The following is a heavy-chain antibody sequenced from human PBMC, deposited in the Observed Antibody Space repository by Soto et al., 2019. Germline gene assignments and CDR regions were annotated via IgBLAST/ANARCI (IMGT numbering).Heavy chain of an antibody. Sequence: VGSLRLSFAASGLTFSSYGMHWGRQAPGKGLEWVAVISYDGSNKYYADSVKGRFTISRDNSKNTLYLQMNSLRAEDTAVYYCARVRGVAARPGYQRFYGLMDVWGQGTTVTVSS. CDR3: ARVRGVAARPGYQRFYGLMDV. D-gene: IGHD6-6*01. J-gene: IGHJ6*02. CDR2: ISYDGSNK. V-gene: IGHV3-30*03. CDR1: GLTFSSYG.